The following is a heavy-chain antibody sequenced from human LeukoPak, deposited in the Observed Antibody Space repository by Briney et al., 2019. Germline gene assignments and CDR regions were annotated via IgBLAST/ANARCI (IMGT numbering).Heavy chain of an antibody. Sequence: SVKVSCKASGGTFSSYTISWVRQAPGQGLEWMGRSIPILGIANYAQKFQGRVTITADKSTSTAYMELSSLRSEDTAVYYCAREGPEYYDILTGYFSLNGMDVWGQGTTVTVSS. CDR2: SIPILGIA. D-gene: IGHD3-9*01. CDR3: AREGPEYYDILTGYFSLNGMDV. CDR1: GGTFSSYT. V-gene: IGHV1-69*04. J-gene: IGHJ6*02.